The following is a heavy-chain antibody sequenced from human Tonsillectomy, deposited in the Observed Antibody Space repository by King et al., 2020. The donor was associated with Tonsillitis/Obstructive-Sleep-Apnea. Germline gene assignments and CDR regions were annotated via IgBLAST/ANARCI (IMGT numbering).Heavy chain of an antibody. V-gene: IGHV4-39*02. CDR3: ATVTRVLDY. J-gene: IGHJ4*02. CDR2: FYSSGST. D-gene: IGHD4-17*01. CDR1: GASISSSTYY. Sequence: LQLQESGPGLVKPSETLSLTCTVSGASISSSTYYWGWIRQPPGKGLEWIGSFYSSGSTYYNPSLKSRVTISVDSSKNHFSLQLTSVTAADTAVYFCATVTRVLDYWGQGPLVTVSS.